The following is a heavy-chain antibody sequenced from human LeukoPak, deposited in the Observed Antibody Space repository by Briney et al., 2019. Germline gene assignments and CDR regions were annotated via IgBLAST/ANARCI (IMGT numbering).Heavy chain of an antibody. CDR1: GGSIGSYY. V-gene: IGHV4-59*04. J-gene: IGHJ4*02. D-gene: IGHD1-14*01. Sequence: SETLSLTCTVSGGSIGSYYWSWIRQPPGKGLEWIGYIYYSGSTYYNPSLKSRVTISVDTSKNQFSLKLSSVTAADTAVYYCARHRYYYDNWGQGTLVTVSS. CDR3: ARHRYYYDN. CDR2: IYYSGST.